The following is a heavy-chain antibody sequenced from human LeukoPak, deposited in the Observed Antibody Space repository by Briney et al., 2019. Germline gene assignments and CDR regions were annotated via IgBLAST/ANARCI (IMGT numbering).Heavy chain of an antibody. V-gene: IGHV4-31*03. CDR1: GGSINNGGYY. J-gene: IGHJ4*02. CDR3: ARHGGYCSRTSCYRSREKNFDY. CDR2: IYYSGSS. Sequence: PSETLSLTCTVSGGSINNGGYYWSWIRQHPGKGLEWIGYIYYSGSSYYNPSLRSRVTISVDTSKNHFSLKLSSVTAADTAVYYCARHGGYCSRTSCYRSREKNFDYWGPGTLVTVSS. D-gene: IGHD2-2*01.